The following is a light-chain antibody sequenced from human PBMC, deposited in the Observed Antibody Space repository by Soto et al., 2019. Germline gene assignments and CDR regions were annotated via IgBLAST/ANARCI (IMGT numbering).Light chain of an antibody. CDR1: SSDVGGYDY. CDR3: SSYTTSSSYV. CDR2: EVS. V-gene: IGLV2-14*01. Sequence: QSALTQPASVSGSPGQSITMSCTGTSSDVGGYDYVSWYQQPPGEVPKLIIFEVSSRPAWISNRFSASKSGNTASLTISGLQAEDEADSYCSSYTTSSSYVFGTGTKVTVL. J-gene: IGLJ1*01.